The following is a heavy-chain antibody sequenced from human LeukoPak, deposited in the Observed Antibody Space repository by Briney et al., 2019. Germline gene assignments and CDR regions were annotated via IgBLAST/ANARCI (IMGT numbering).Heavy chain of an antibody. CDR3: ARGIAAAGTWWFDP. V-gene: IGHV4-59*01. J-gene: IGHJ5*02. CDR1: GGSFSGYY. Sequence: PSETLSLTCNVYGGSFSGYYWSWIRQPPGRGLEWIGYIYYSGSTNYNPSLKSRVTISVDTSKNQFSLKLSSVTAADTAVYYCARGIAAAGTWWFDPWGQGTLVTVSS. CDR2: IYYSGST. D-gene: IGHD6-13*01.